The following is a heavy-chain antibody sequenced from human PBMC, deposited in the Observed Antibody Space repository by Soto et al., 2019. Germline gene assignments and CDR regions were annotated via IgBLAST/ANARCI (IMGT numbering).Heavy chain of an antibody. J-gene: IGHJ6*02. CDR1: GYTFTSYY. CDR3: AKHMFFVVVPAASVSGMDV. CDR2: INPSGGST. V-gene: IGHV1-46*01. Sequence: ASVKVSCKASGYTFTSYYMHWVRQAPGQGLEWMGIINPSGGSTSYAQKFQGRVTMTRDTSTSTVYMELSSLRSEDTAVYYCAKHMFFVVVPAASVSGMDVWGQGTTVTVSS. D-gene: IGHD2-2*01.